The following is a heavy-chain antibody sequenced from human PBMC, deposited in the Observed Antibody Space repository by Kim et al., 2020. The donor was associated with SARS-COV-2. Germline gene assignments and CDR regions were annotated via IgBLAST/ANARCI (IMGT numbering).Heavy chain of an antibody. V-gene: IGHV3-15*01. CDR1: GFTFSNAW. Sequence: GGSRRLSCAASGFTFSNAWMSWVRQAPGKGLEWVGRIKSKTDGGTTDYAAPVKGRFTISRDDSKNTLYLQMNSLKTEDTAVYYCTTDQRKYYDILTGYYYLDYWGQGTLVTVSS. D-gene: IGHD3-9*01. CDR3: TTDQRKYYDILTGYYYLDY. CDR2: IKSKTDGGTT. J-gene: IGHJ4*02.